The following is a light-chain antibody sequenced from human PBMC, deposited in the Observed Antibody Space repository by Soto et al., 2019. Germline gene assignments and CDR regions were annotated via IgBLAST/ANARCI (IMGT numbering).Light chain of an antibody. CDR1: QSVSSSN. CDR3: QQYNNWLIT. J-gene: IGKJ5*01. CDR2: GAS. V-gene: IGKV3-15*01. Sequence: EIVLTQSPGALSLTQGERATLSCRASQSVSSSNLAWYQQKPGQAPRLLIYGASTRATGIPARFSGSGSGTEFTLTISSLQSEDFAVYYCQQYNNWLITFGQGTRLEIK.